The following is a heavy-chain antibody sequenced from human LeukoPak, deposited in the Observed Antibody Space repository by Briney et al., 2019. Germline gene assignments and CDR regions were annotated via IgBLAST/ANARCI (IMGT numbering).Heavy chain of an antibody. Sequence: GGSLRLSCAASGFTFSGSAMHWVRQASGKGLEWVGRIRSKANSYATAYVASVKGRFTISRDDSKNTAYLQMNSPKTDDTAVYYCTRESDGDPDPRFDYWGQGTLVTVSS. J-gene: IGHJ4*02. CDR1: GFTFSGSA. CDR3: TRESDGDPDPRFDY. CDR2: IRSKANSYAT. V-gene: IGHV3-73*01. D-gene: IGHD4-17*01.